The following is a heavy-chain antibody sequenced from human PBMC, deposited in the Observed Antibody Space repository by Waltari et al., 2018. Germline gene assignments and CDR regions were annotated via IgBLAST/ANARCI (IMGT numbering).Heavy chain of an antibody. CDR1: GFTFSRSW. V-gene: IGHV3-7*01. Sequence: EVQLVESGGDLVQPGGSIRLSCAASGFTFSRSWMTWVRQAPGKGLAWVGNIQQNGSEKWYADSVRGRFTISRDNAMNSLYLQMNSLRVEDTAVYYCARDLVATPPWGQGTLVTVSS. CDR3: ARDLVATPP. J-gene: IGHJ5*02. D-gene: IGHD2-21*02. CDR2: IQQNGSEK.